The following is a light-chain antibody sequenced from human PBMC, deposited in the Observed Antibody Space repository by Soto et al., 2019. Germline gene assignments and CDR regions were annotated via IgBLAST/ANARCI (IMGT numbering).Light chain of an antibody. V-gene: IGKV3-11*01. J-gene: IGKJ1*01. CDR3: QQYGGSTRT. CDR2: DAS. CDR1: QSVSSQ. Sequence: EIVLTQSPATLSLSPGERATLSCRASQSVSSQLAWYQQKPGQAPRLLIYDASNRATGIPARFSGSGSATDFTLTISSPEPEDVAVYYCQQYGGSTRTFGQGTKVDIK.